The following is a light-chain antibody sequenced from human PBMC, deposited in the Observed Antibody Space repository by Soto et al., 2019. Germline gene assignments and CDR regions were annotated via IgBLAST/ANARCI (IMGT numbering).Light chain of an antibody. CDR1: SSDVGSYNL. V-gene: IGLV2-23*02. CDR3: CSYAGSVV. Sequence: QSALTQPASVSGSPGQSITISCTGTSSDVGSYNLVSWYEQHPGKAPKLMIYEVSKRPSGVSNRFSGSKSGNTASLTISGLQAEDEADYYCCSYAGSVVFGGGTKRTV. J-gene: IGLJ2*01. CDR2: EVS.